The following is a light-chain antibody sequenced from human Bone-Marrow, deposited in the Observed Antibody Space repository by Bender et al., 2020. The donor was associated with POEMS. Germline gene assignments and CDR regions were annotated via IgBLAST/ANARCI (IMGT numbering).Light chain of an antibody. CDR2: EVT. Sequence: QSALTQPPSASGSPGQSVTISCTGTRSDVGRYDYVSWYQQHPGKAPKLMIYEVTKRPSGVPDRFSGSKSGNTASLTVSRLQAEDEADYYCSSYTSTSTLVFGGGTKVTVL. CDR1: RSDVGRYDY. J-gene: IGLJ2*01. CDR3: SSYTSTSTLV. V-gene: IGLV2-8*01.